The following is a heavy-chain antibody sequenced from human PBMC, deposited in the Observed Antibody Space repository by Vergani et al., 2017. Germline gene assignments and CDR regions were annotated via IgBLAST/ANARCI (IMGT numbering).Heavy chain of an antibody. D-gene: IGHD3-22*01. J-gene: IGHJ4*02. CDR2: IYPGDSDT. Sequence: EVQLVQSGAEVKKPGESLKISCKGSGYSFTSYWIGWVRQMPGKGLEWMGIIYPGDSDTRYSPSFQGQVTISADNSISTAYLQWSSLKASDTAMYSCARPSYDSSGYYSAFDYWGQGTLVTVSS. CDR3: ARPSYDSSGYYSAFDY. V-gene: IGHV5-51*01. CDR1: GYSFTSYW.